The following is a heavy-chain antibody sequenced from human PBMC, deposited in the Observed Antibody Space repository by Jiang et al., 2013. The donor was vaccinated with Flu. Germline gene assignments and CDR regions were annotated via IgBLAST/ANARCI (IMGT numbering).Heavy chain of an antibody. D-gene: IGHD4-17*01. CDR2: IYPGDSDT. CDR1: GYSFTSYW. J-gene: IGHJ4*02. Sequence: GAEVKKPGESLKISCKGSGYSFTSYWIDWVRQMPGKGLEWMGIIYPGDSDTRYSPPFQGQVTISADKSISTAYLQWSSLKASDIVMYYCARLIGRGTTVTTAFDYWGQGTLVTVSS. V-gene: IGHV5-51*01. CDR3: ARLIGRGTTVTTAFDY.